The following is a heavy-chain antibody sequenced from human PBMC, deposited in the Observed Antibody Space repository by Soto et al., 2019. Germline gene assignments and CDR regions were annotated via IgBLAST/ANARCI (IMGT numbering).Heavy chain of an antibody. CDR3: ARGLLGAIDY. CDR2: IGTSDDT. V-gene: IGHV3-13*01. CDR1: GFTFSYYD. Sequence: EVHLVESGGALVPPGGSLRLSCAASGFTFSYYDMHWVRQAEGKGLEWVAAIGTSDDTYYADSVQGRFSISREDAKDSLYLQMSSLRAEDTAVYYCARGLLGAIDYWGQGTLVTVSS. J-gene: IGHJ4*02. D-gene: IGHD3-16*01.